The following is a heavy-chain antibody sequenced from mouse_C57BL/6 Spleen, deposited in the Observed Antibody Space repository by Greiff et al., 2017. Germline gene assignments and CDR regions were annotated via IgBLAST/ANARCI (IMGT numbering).Heavy chain of an antibody. CDR3: ARKAGYYSNYDY. J-gene: IGHJ2*01. Sequence: VQLQQSGPELVKPGASVKISCKASGYTFTDYYMNWVKQSHGKSLEWIGDINPNNGGTSYNQKFKGKATLTVDKSSSTAYMALRSLTSEDSAVYYCARKAGYYSNYDYWGQGTTLTVSS. CDR1: GYTFTDYY. D-gene: IGHD2-5*01. V-gene: IGHV1-26*01. CDR2: INPNNGGT.